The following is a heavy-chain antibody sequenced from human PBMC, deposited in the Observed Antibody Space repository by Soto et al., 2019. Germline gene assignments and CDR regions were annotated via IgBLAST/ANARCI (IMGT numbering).Heavy chain of an antibody. D-gene: IGHD5-18*01. CDR3: APHTLDTGMPSGY. CDR2: IGGYKGNT. Sequence: ASVKVSCKASGYTFTSYAMHWVRQAPGQRLEWMGWIGGYKGNTNYAQKFQGRVTITTDTSTSTAYMELRSLRSDDTAVYYCAPHTLDTGMPSGYWGQGTLVTVSS. J-gene: IGHJ4*02. V-gene: IGHV1-18*01. CDR1: GYTFTSYA.